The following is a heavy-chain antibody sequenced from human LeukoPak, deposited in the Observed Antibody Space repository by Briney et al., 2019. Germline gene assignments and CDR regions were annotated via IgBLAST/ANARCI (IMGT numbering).Heavy chain of an antibody. J-gene: IGHJ4*02. D-gene: IGHD3-9*01. CDR2: ISYDGSNK. Sequence: PGGSLRLSCAASGFTFSSNGMHWVRQAPGKGLEWVAVISYDGSNKYYADSVKGRFTISRDNSKNTLYLQMNSLRAEDTAVYYCATSLRYFDWLRNFDYWGQGTLVTVSS. V-gene: IGHV3-30*03. CDR3: ATSLRYFDWLRNFDY. CDR1: GFTFSSNG.